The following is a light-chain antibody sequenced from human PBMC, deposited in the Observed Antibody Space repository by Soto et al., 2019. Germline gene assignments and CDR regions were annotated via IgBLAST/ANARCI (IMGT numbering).Light chain of an antibody. CDR1: SSNIGSGHD. Sequence: QSVLTQPPSVSGAPGQRVTISCTGSSSNIGSGHDVHWYQHLPGTAPKLLIYGNSNRPSGVPDRVSGSKSGTSASLAITGLQAEDEADYYCQSYDSSLSGSEVFGTGTKLTVL. V-gene: IGLV1-40*01. CDR3: QSYDSSLSGSEV. J-gene: IGLJ1*01. CDR2: GNS.